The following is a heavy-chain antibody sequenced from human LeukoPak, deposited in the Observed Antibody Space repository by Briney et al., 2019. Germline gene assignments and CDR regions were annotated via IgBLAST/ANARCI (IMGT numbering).Heavy chain of an antibody. CDR2: INHSGST. J-gene: IGHJ4*02. CDR1: GGSFSGYY. CDR3: ARRMAVIRFPYSFDY. V-gene: IGHV4-34*01. Sequence: KPSETLSLTCAVYGGSFSGYYWSWIRQPPGKGLEWIGEINHSGSTNYSPSLKSRVTISVDTSKNQFSLKLSSVTAADTAVYYCARRMAVIRFPYSFDYWGQGTLVTVSS. D-gene: IGHD3-3*01.